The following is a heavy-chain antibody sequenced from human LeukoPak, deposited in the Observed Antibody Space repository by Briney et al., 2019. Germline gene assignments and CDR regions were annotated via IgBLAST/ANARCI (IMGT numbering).Heavy chain of an antibody. CDR1: GFTFSSYA. CDR2: ISGSGGST. D-gene: IGHD3-10*01. CDR3: AKEGYYPPFGERIYYFDY. J-gene: IGHJ4*02. Sequence: PGGSLRLSCAASGFTFSSYAMSWIRQPPGKGLEWVSAISGSGGSTYYADSVKGRFTISRDNSKNTLYLQMNSLRAEDTAVYYYAKEGYYPPFGERIYYFDYWGQGTLVTVSS. V-gene: IGHV3-23*01.